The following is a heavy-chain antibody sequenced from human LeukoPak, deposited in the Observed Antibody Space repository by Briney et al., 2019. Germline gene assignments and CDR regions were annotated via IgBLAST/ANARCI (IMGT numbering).Heavy chain of an antibody. J-gene: IGHJ4*02. D-gene: IGHD2-8*01. Sequence: PGRSLRLSCAASGFTFSNYGMHWVRQAPGKGLEWVAVIRYDGSNEYYADSVKGRFTISRDNSKNTLYLQMNSLRAEDTAVSFCARGSYCANGVCYARPLDYWGQGTLVTVSS. CDR1: GFTFSNYG. CDR2: IRYDGSNE. CDR3: ARGSYCANGVCYARPLDY. V-gene: IGHV3-33*01.